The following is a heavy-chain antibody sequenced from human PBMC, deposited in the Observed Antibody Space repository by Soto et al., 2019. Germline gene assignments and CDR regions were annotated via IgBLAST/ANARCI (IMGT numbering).Heavy chain of an antibody. J-gene: IGHJ6*02. Sequence: QVQLVESGGGVVQPGTSLRLSCAASGFTFKTHAMHWVRQAPGKGLEWMAVIAYDGNEKFYADSVQGRFTISRDNSKNALYLRINTLRNEDSAVYYCGKHVGDYVPDYDGVDVWGQGTTVTVSS. CDR1: GFTFKTHA. CDR3: GKHVGDYVPDYDGVDV. CDR2: IAYDGNEK. V-gene: IGHV3-30*18. D-gene: IGHD3-16*01.